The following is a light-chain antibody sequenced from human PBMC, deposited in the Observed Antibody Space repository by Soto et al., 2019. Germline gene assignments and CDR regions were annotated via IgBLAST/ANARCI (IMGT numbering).Light chain of an antibody. CDR3: QQFNSYPVT. J-gene: IGKJ5*01. CDR2: DVS. CDR1: QGIRTN. V-gene: IGKV1-9*01. Sequence: NQLTQSPSSLSASVGDRVTITCRASQGIRTNLAWYQQKPGKAPKLLIYDVSTLQTGVPSRFSGSGSGTEFTLTISSLQPEDFASYYCQQFNSYPVTFGHGTRLEIK.